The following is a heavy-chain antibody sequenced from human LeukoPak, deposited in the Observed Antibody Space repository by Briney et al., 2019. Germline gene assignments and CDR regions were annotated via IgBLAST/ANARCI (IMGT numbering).Heavy chain of an antibody. V-gene: IGHV3-43*02. CDR3: ARRYCSSTDCLFDY. CDR1: GFTFDDYA. CDR2: ISGDGGST. Sequence: PGGSLRLSCAASGFTFDDYAMHWVRQAPGKGLEWVSLISGDGGSTYYADSLKGRFTISRDNAKNSLYLQMNSLRAEDTAVYYCARRYCSSTDCLFDYWGQGTLVTVSS. J-gene: IGHJ4*02. D-gene: IGHD2-2*01.